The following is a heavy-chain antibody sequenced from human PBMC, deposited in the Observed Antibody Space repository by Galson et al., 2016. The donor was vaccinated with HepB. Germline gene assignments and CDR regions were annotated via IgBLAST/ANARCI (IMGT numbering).Heavy chain of an antibody. J-gene: IGHJ6*02. V-gene: IGHV3-15*01. CDR1: GFTFSNAW. CDR3: RYGMDV. CDR2: IKSKTDGGTT. Sequence: SLRLSCAASGFTFSNAWMSWVRQAPGKELEWVGRIKSKTDGGTTDYTAPVKGRFSISRDDSKNTLYLQMNSLKTEDTAVYYCRYGMDVWGQGTTVTVSS.